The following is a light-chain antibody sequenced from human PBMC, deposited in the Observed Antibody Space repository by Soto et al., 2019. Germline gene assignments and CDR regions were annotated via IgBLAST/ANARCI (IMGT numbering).Light chain of an antibody. Sequence: EIVMTQSPATLSVSPGERATLSCRASQSVSSSLAWYQQKPGQAPRLLIYAASHRATGIPTRFSGSGSGTDFTLTISSLEPEDLGVYYCQQRSDWPPSLTFGGGTKVDIK. CDR1: QSVSSS. CDR3: QQRSDWPPSLT. CDR2: AAS. V-gene: IGKV3-11*01. J-gene: IGKJ4*01.